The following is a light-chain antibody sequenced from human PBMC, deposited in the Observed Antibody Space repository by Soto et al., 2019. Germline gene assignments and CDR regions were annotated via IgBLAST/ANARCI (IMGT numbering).Light chain of an antibody. CDR3: QESYSPLLT. CDR1: QSSSSY. V-gene: IGKV1-39*01. CDR2: AAS. J-gene: IGKJ4*01. Sequence: IQMTQSTSSLSASVGDRVTITCRASQSSSSYLNWYQQKPGKAPKLLIYAASSLQSGVPSRFSGSGSGTDFTLTISRLQPEDFATYYCQESYSPLLTFGRVTKVDVK.